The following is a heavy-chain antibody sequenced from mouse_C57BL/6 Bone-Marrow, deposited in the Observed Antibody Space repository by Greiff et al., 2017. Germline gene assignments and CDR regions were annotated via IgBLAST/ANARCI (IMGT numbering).Heavy chain of an antibody. V-gene: IGHV1-55*01. J-gene: IGHJ3*01. CDR2: INPGSGST. Sequence: QVQLQQPGAELVKPGASVKMSCKASGYTFTSYWITWVKQRPGQGLAWIGDINPGSGSTNYNAKFKSKATLTVDTSSSTAYMQVSSLTSEDAAVYYGARWLLLWFAYWGQGTLVTVSA. CDR3: ARWLLLWFAY. CDR1: GYTFTSYW. D-gene: IGHD2-3*01.